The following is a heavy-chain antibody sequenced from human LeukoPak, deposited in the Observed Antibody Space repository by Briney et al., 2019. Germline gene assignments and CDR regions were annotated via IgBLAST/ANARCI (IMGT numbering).Heavy chain of an antibody. Sequence: SETLSLTCIVSGGSISTYYWNWIRQPPGKGLEWIGYIYHSGSTNYNPSLQSRVTISVDTSKNQFSLNLNSETAADTAVYYCARGGAARLHFQNWGQGTLVTVSS. CDR3: ARGGAARLHFQN. V-gene: IGHV4-59*01. CDR2: IYHSGST. CDR1: GGSISTYY. D-gene: IGHD6-6*01. J-gene: IGHJ1*01.